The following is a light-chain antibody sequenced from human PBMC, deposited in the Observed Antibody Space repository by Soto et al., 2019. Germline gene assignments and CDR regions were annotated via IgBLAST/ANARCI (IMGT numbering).Light chain of an antibody. J-gene: IGKJ3*01. CDR2: GVS. Sequence: EIVLTQSPGTLSLSPGERATLSCRASQSVPSTYLAWYQQRPGQAPRLLIYGVSTRAPGIPDRCSGSVSGTDFTLNISRLEPEDFAVYFCQQYGHSPPFTFGAGTKVDCK. V-gene: IGKV3-20*01. CDR1: QSVPSTY. CDR3: QQYGHSPPFT.